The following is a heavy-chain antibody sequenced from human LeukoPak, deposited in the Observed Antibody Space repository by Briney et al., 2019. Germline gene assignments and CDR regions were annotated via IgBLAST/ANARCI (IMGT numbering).Heavy chain of an antibody. CDR1: GFTFSSCA. CDR3: AKDSKKLWFGELTLDY. J-gene: IGHJ4*02. CDR2: MSGSGGST. V-gene: IGHV3-23*01. D-gene: IGHD3-10*01. Sequence: GGSLRLSCAASGFTFSSCAMSWVRQAPGKGLEWVSAMSGSGGSTYYADSVKGRFTISRDNSKNTLYLQMNSLRAEDTAVYYCAKDSKKLWFGELTLDYWGQGTLVTVSS.